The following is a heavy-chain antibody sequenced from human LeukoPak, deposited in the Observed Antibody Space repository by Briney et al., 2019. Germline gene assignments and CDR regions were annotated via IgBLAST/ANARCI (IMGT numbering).Heavy chain of an antibody. Sequence: TSETLSLTCTVSGGSISSGSYYWSWIRQPAGKGLEWIGRIYTSGSTNYNPSLKSRVTISVDTSKNQFSLKLSSVTAADTAVYYCARHVVGYNILTGYYNRGPVRLGYYYYMDVWGKGTTVTISS. CDR2: IYTSGST. CDR3: ARHVVGYNILTGYYNRGPVRLGYYYYMDV. V-gene: IGHV4-61*02. D-gene: IGHD3-9*01. CDR1: GGSISSGSYY. J-gene: IGHJ6*03.